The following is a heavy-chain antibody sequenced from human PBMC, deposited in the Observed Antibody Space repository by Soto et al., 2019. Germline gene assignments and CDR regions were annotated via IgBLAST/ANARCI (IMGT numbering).Heavy chain of an antibody. CDR3: ARVNRDSYGYSVTRGPFDY. D-gene: IGHD5-18*01. CDR2: INPSGGST. V-gene: IGHV1-46*01. CDR1: GYTFTSYY. Sequence: GASVKVSCKASGYTFTSYYMHWVRQAPGQGLEWMGIINPSGGSTSYAQKFQGRVTMTRDTSTSTVYMELSSLRSEDTAVYYCARVNRDSYGYSVTRGPFDYWGQGTLVTVSS. J-gene: IGHJ4*02.